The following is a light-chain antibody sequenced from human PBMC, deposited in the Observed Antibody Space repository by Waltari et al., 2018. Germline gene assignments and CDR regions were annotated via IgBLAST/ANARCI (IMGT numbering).Light chain of an antibody. Sequence: EIVLTQSPGTLSLSPGERATLSCRASQSVSRALAWYQQKPGQAPRLLIYGGTRATGIPDRFSGSGSVTDFSLTISRLEPEDFAVYYCQHYVRLPATFGQGTKVEIK. CDR3: QHYVRLPAT. CDR1: QSVSRA. V-gene: IGKV3-20*01. CDR2: GGT. J-gene: IGKJ1*01.